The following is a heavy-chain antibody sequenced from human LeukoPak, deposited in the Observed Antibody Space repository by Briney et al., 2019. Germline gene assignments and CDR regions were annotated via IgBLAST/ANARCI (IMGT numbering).Heavy chain of an antibody. CDR3: AREMLRFSATMNSYNWFDP. J-gene: IGHJ5*02. V-gene: IGHV1-18*01. CDR2: ISAYNGNT. Sequence: ASVNVSCTASGYTFTSYDISWVRQAPGQGLEWMGWISAYNGNTNYAQNLQGRVTMTTDTSTSTAYMQLRRLRSADTAVYYCAREMLRFSATMNSYNWFDPWGQGTLVTVSS. D-gene: IGHD3-3*01. CDR1: GYTFTSYD.